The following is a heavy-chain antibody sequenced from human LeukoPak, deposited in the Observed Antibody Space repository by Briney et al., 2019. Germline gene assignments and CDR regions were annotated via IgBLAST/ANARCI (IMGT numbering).Heavy chain of an antibody. Sequence: GGSLRLSCAASGFTFSSYSMNWVRQAPGKGLEWVSSISSSSSYIYYADSVKGRFTISRDNSKNTLYLQMNSLRAEDTAVYYCARDPLTIPGAFDIWGQGTMVTVSS. D-gene: IGHD3-10*01. CDR2: ISSSSSYI. V-gene: IGHV3-21*01. J-gene: IGHJ3*02. CDR3: ARDPLTIPGAFDI. CDR1: GFTFSSYS.